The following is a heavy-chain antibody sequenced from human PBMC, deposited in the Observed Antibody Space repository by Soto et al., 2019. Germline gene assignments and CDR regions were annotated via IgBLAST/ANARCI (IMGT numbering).Heavy chain of an antibody. CDR2: ISAYKGNT. CDR1: GYTFTSSG. J-gene: IGHJ6*02. CDR3: ATSLTVTPPPGTYVMDV. D-gene: IGHD4-4*01. Sequence: ASVKVSCTDSGYTFTSSGISWVRQAPEQGPEWMGWISAYKGNTNYAQKLHGSVTMTTDTSTSTAYMELSRLISDDTAVYYCATSLTVTPPPGTYVMDVWGQGTTVTVS. V-gene: IGHV1-18*04.